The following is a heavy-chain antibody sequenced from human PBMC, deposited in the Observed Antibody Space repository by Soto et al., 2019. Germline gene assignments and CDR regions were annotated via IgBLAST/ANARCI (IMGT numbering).Heavy chain of an antibody. D-gene: IGHD4-4*01. Sequence: EVQLVESGGGLVQPGGSPKLSCAASGFTFSASGMHWVRQASGKGLEWVGRIRSKANNYATAYAASVKGRFTVSRDDSKNTAYLQMDSLETEDTAVYYCTRQYVDDYNSFDSWGQGTLVTVSS. CDR3: TRQYVDDYNSFDS. CDR1: GFTFSASG. CDR2: IRSKANNYAT. V-gene: IGHV3-73*01. J-gene: IGHJ4*02.